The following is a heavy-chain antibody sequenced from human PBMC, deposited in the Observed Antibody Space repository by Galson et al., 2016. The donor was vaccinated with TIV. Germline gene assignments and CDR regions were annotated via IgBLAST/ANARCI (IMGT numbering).Heavy chain of an antibody. D-gene: IGHD3-22*01. J-gene: IGHJ2*01. CDR3: ARHDSSAFSNWYFNL. Sequence: QSGAEVKKTGESLKISCRGSGYPFSGYYIGWVRQVPGKGLEWMGIIYPGNYHTVYSPSFEGQVTLSAAKSTTTAYLKWNSLKASDTAMYYCARHDSSAFSNWYFNLWGRGTLVTVSS. CDR1: GYPFSGYY. CDR2: IYPGNYHT. V-gene: IGHV5-51*01.